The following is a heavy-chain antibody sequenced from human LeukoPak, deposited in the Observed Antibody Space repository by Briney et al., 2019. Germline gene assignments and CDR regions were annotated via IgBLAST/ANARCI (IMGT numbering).Heavy chain of an antibody. V-gene: IGHV3-33*01. CDR2: IWYDGSNK. J-gene: IGHJ4*02. Sequence: GGSLRLSCAASGFTFSNYGMHWVRQAPGKGLEWVAVIWYDGSNKYYADSVKGRFTISRDNSKNTLYLQMNSLRAEDTAVYYCARGSLGTTAVAGTLDYWGQGILVTVSS. D-gene: IGHD6-19*01. CDR1: GFTFSNYG. CDR3: ARGSLGTTAVAGTLDY.